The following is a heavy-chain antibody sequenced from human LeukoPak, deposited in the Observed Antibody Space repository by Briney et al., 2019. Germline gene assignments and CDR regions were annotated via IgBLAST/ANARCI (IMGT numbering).Heavy chain of an antibody. V-gene: IGHV4-4*07. J-gene: IGHJ4*02. Sequence: SETLSLTCTVSGGSIGTYYWNWIRQPAGKGLKWIGRIYTSGSTYYNPSLKSRVTMSVDTSKNQFSLNLNSLTAADTAVYYCARGAMAGSVLYPFDYWGQGTLVTVSS. D-gene: IGHD6-19*01. CDR2: IYTSGST. CDR1: GGSIGTYY. CDR3: ARGAMAGSVLYPFDY.